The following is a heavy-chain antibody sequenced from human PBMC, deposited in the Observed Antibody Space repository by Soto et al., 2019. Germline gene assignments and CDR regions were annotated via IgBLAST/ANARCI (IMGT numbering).Heavy chain of an antibody. CDR1: GYSVTTYG. J-gene: IGHJ6*02. CDR2: ISGYNGDT. V-gene: IGHV1-18*01. CDR3: AKNGHPPYYYYGMDV. D-gene: IGHD2-8*01. Sequence: ASVKVSCKASGYSVTTYGISWVRQAPGQGLEWMGWISGYNGDTNNAQKFQDRVTMTIDRSTTTAYLELRSLTSDDTAVYYCAKNGHPPYYYYGMDVWGQ.